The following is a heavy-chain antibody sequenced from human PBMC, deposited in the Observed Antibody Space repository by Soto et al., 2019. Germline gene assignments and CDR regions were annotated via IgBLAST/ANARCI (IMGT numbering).Heavy chain of an antibody. Sequence: QVQLVQSGAEVKKPGASVKISCEASGYSFTSQYVHWVRQAPGQGLEWMGIINPNGGSTTYAQKSKGSATMPRATSPSTVNRGLGSLNFGDTAVYYWAKKEWERRGGGTEPLDIWGQGTMVTVAS. CDR2: INPNGGST. J-gene: IGHJ3*02. D-gene: IGHD1-26*01. CDR3: AKKEWERRGGGTEPLDI. CDR1: GYSFTSQY. V-gene: IGHV1-46*03.